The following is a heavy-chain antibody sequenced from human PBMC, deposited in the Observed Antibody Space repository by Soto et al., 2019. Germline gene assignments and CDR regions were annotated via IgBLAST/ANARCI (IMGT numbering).Heavy chain of an antibody. J-gene: IGHJ5*02. CDR1: GGSISSYY. CDR2: IYYSGST. Sequence: SETLSLTCTVSGGSISSYYWSWIRQPPGKGLEWIGYIYYSGSTNYNPSLKSRVTISVDTSKNQFPLKLSPVTAADTAVYYCARNSPPKPYNWFDPWGQGTLVTVSS. CDR3: ARNSPPKPYNWFDP. V-gene: IGHV4-59*01.